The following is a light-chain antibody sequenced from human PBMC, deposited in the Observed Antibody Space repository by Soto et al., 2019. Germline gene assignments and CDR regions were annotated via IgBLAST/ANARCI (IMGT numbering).Light chain of an antibody. CDR3: QQYNNWPRT. V-gene: IGKV3-15*01. J-gene: IGKJ1*01. CDR1: QSVSNSY. CDR2: GAS. Sequence: EIVLTQSPGTLSLSPGERATLSCRASQSVSNSYLVWYQQKPGQAPRLLIYGASTRATGIPARFSGSGSGTEFTLTISSLQSEDFAVYYCQQYNNWPRTFGQGTKVDIK.